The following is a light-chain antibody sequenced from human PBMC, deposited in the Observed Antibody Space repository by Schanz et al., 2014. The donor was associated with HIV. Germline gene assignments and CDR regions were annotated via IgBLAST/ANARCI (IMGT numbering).Light chain of an antibody. CDR2: GSS. Sequence: QSVLTQPPSVSGAPGQRVTISCTGNSSNIGAGYDVHWYQHLPGTAPKLLIFGSSNRPSGVPDRFSGSKSGTSASLAISGLQSEDEADYYCAAWDDSLKGWVFGGGTKLTVL. J-gene: IGLJ3*02. CDR1: SSNIGAGYD. CDR3: AAWDDSLKGWV. V-gene: IGLV1-40*01.